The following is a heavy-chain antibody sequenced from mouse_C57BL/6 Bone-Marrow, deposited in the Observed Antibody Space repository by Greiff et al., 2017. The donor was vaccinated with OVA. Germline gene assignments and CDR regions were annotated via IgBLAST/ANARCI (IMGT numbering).Heavy chain of an antibody. CDR3: ARHGGYMRGNYAMDY. CDR2: IWSDGST. J-gene: IGHJ4*01. D-gene: IGHD2-2*01. CDR1: GFSLTSYG. V-gene: IGHV2-6-1*01. Sequence: VHLVESGPGLVAPSQSLSITCTVSGFSLTSYGVHWVRQPPGKGLEWLVVIWSDGSTTYNSALKSRLSISKDNSKSQVFLKMNSRQTDDTAMYYCARHGGYMRGNYAMDYWGQGTSVTVSS.